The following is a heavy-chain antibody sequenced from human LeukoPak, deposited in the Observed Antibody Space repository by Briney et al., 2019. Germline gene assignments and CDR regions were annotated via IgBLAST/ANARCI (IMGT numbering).Heavy chain of an antibody. CDR1: GGSISSSSYY. V-gene: IGHV3-23*01. J-gene: IGHJ4*02. CDR2: ISGSGGST. D-gene: IGHD5-18*01. CDR3: AKARGYSYGLEKYYFDY. Sequence: ETLSLTCTVSGGSISSSSYYWGWIRQPPGKGLEWVSAISGSGGSTYYADSVKGRFTISRDNSKNTLYLQMNSLRAEDTAVYYCAKARGYSYGLEKYYFDYWGQGTPVTVSS.